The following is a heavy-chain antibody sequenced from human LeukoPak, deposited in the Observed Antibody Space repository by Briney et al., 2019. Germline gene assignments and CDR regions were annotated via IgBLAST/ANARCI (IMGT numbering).Heavy chain of an antibody. CDR3: ATIGDYGSGSYYKPYYYYGMDV. V-gene: IGHV3-66*01. J-gene: IGHJ6*02. CDR1: EFTVSSNY. D-gene: IGHD3-10*01. CDR2: IYSGGST. Sequence: PGGSLRLSCAASEFTVSSNYMSWVRQAPGKGLEWVSVIYSGGSTYYADSVKGRFTISRDNSKNTLYLQMNSLRAEDTAVYYCATIGDYGSGSYYKPYYYYGMDVWGQGTTVTVSS.